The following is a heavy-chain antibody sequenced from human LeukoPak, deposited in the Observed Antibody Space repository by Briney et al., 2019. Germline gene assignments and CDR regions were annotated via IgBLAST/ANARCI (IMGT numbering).Heavy chain of an antibody. CDR2: VYSGITT. CDR3: ARLQGYSLCYQYFYYMGV. D-gene: IGHD5-18*01. V-gene: IGHV3-53*01. CDR1: GFIVGDTH. J-gene: IGHJ6*03. Sequence: QPGGSLRLSCAGSGFIVGDTHMTWVRQAPGKGLEWVSLVYSGITTHYADSVKGRFSISRDHSNNILYLQMNTLRAEDTAVYYCARLQGYSLCYQYFYYMGVWGTGTTVTVSS.